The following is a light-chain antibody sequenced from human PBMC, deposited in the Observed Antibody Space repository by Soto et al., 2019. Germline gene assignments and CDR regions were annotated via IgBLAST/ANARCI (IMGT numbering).Light chain of an antibody. V-gene: IGLV2-14*03. CDR3: TSWTTSTTMI. J-gene: IGLJ2*01. CDR2: DVN. CDR1: SSDIGPYNY. Sequence: QSALTQPASVSGSPGQSITISFTGTSSDIGPYNYVSWYQQHPGKAPKLMIYDVNIRPSGVSNRFSGSKSGNTASLTISGLQAEDEADYYCTSWTTSTTMIFGGGTKLTVL.